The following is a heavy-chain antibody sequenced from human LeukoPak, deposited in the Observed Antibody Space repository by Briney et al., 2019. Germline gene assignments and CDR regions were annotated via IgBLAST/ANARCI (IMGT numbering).Heavy chain of an antibody. J-gene: IGHJ4*02. V-gene: IGHV4-4*02. Sequence: PSETLSLTCAVSGASLSSGHWWSWVRQPPGKGLEGIGEIYHSGNTNYNPSLQSRVTTSVDTAKNQFSLILSSVTAADTAVYYCARRITGTLAPFASWGQGTLVTVSS. CDR3: ARRITGTLAPFAS. D-gene: IGHD1-20*01. CDR2: IYHSGNT. CDR1: GASLSSGHW.